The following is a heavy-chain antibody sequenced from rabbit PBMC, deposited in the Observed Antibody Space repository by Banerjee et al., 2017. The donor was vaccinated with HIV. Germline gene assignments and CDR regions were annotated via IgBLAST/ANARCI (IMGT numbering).Heavy chain of an antibody. V-gene: IGHV1S40*01. Sequence: QSLEESGGDLVKPGASLTLTCTASGFSFSNKYVMCWVRQAPGKGLEWIGCINTSSGNTVYASWAKGRFTISSTSSTTVTLQMTSLTAADTATYFCARDGAGYAGYGYARLWGQGTLVTVS. D-gene: IGHD6-1*01. CDR2: INTSSGNT. CDR3: ARDGAGYAGYGYARL. CDR1: GFSFSNKYV. J-gene: IGHJ3*01.